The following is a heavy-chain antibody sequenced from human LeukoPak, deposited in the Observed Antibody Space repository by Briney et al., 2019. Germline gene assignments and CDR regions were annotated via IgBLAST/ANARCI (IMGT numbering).Heavy chain of an antibody. Sequence: SQTLSLTCTVSGGSISSGGYYWSWIRQPPGKGLEWIGFIHDGGSTSYNSSLKSRVAISVDRSKNQFSLTLSSVTAADTAIYYCARDSPKRYSGSYFDYWGQGTLVTVSS. J-gene: IGHJ4*02. CDR1: GGSISSGGYY. CDR3: ARDSPKRYSGSYFDY. D-gene: IGHD1-26*01. CDR2: IHDGGST. V-gene: IGHV4-30-2*01.